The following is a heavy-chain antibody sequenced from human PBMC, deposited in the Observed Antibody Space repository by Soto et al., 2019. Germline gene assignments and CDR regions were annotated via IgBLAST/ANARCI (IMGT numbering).Heavy chain of an antibody. J-gene: IGHJ6*02. D-gene: IGHD6-19*01. V-gene: IGHV1-18*01. CDR2: ISAYNGNT. CDR1: GYTFTSYG. Sequence: EASVKVSCKASGYTFTSYGISWVRQAPGQGLEWMGWISAYNGNTNYAQKLQGRVTMTTDTSTSTAYMELRSLRSDDTAVYYCARDTIAVAGTGGYYYYGMDVWGQGTTVTVSS. CDR3: ARDTIAVAGTGGYYYYGMDV.